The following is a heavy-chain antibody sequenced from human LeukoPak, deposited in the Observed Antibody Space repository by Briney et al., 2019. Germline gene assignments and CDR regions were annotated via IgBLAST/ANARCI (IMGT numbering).Heavy chain of an antibody. CDR3: ASDIPFWSIGARVGGGDY. V-gene: IGHV1-2*02. CDR2: INPNSGGT. CDR1: GYTFTGYY. D-gene: IGHD6-6*01. J-gene: IGHJ4*02. Sequence: ASVKVSCKASGYTFTGYYMHWVRQAPGQGLEWMGWINPNSGGTNYAQKFQGRVTMTRDTSISTAYMELSRLRSDDTAVYYCASDIPFWSIGARVGGGDYWGQGTLVTVSS.